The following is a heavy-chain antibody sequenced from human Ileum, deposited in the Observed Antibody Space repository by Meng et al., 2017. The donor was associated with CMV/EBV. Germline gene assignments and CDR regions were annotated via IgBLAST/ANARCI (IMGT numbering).Heavy chain of an antibody. D-gene: IGHD6-13*01. V-gene: IGHV4-31*03. J-gene: IGHJ4*02. CDR1: GGSISSGGYY. Sequence: QVKLKESGPGLVKPSQTLSLTCTVSGGSISSGGYYWNWIRQRPGKGLEWIGYIIYSGSTYYNPSLKSRLSISLDTSKNQFSLKLTSVTAADTAVYYCARDEAIAAPLDYWGQGILVTVSS. CDR3: ARDEAIAAPLDY. CDR2: IIYSGST.